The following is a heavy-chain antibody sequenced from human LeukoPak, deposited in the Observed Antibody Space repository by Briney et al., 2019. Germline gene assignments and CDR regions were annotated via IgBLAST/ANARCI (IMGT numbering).Heavy chain of an antibody. V-gene: IGHV1-69*05. Sequence: SVKVSCKASGGTFSSYAISWVRQAPGQGLEWMGGIIPIFGTANYAQKFQGRVTITTDGSTSTAYMELSSLRSEDTAVYYCARVGCSSTSCLGAFDIWGQGTMVTVSS. D-gene: IGHD2-2*01. J-gene: IGHJ3*02. CDR2: IIPIFGTA. CDR1: GGTFSSYA. CDR3: ARVGCSSTSCLGAFDI.